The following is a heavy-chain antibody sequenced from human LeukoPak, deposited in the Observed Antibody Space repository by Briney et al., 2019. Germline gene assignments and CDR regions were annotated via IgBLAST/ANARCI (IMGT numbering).Heavy chain of an antibody. Sequence: ASVKVSCKVSGYTLTELSMHWVRQAPGKGLEWMGGFDPEDGETIYAQKFQGRVTMTEDTSTDTAYMELSSLRSEDTAVYYCATGLRYFVPYAFDIWGQGRMVTVSS. CDR2: FDPEDGET. V-gene: IGHV1-24*01. J-gene: IGHJ3*02. D-gene: IGHD3-9*01. CDR3: ATGLRYFVPYAFDI. CDR1: GYTLTELS.